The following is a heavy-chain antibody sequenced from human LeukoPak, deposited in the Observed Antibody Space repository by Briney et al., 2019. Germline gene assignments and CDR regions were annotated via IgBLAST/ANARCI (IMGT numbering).Heavy chain of an antibody. CDR2: IYSGGST. Sequence: GGSLRLSCAASGFTVSSNYMSWVRQAPGKGLEWVSVIYSGGSTYYADSVKGRFTISRDNSKNTLYLQMNSLRAEDTAVYYCARDGYYDSQGAADYWGQGTLVTVSS. J-gene: IGHJ4*02. CDR1: GFTVSSNY. V-gene: IGHV3-53*01. CDR3: ARDGYYDSQGAADY. D-gene: IGHD3-22*01.